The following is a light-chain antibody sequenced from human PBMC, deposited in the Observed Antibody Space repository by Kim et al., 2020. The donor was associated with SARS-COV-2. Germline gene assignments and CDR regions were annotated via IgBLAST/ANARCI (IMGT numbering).Light chain of an antibody. Sequence: DIVMTQSPLSLPVTPGEPASISCRSSQSLLHSDGYNYLDWYLQKPGQSPQLLIYLGSNRASGVPDRFSGSGSGTDFTLKISRVEAEDVGFYYCMQALQTLPTFGQGTKVDIK. J-gene: IGKJ1*01. CDR1: QSLLHSDGYNY. CDR3: MQALQTLPT. CDR2: LGS. V-gene: IGKV2-28*01.